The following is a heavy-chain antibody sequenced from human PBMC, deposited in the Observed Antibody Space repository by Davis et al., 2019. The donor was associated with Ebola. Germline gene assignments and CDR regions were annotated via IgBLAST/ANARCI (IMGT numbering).Heavy chain of an antibody. V-gene: IGHV3-48*02. CDR3: ARDRSGGAFDI. Sequence: GESLKISCAASGFTFSSYDMNWVRPAPGKGLEWVSFIRTGSTANIYYADSVKGRFTASRDNAKNLLYLQMNGLRDEDTAVYYCARDRSGGAFDIWGQGTVVTVSS. CDR1: GFTFSSYD. J-gene: IGHJ3*02. D-gene: IGHD1-26*01. CDR2: IRTGSTANI.